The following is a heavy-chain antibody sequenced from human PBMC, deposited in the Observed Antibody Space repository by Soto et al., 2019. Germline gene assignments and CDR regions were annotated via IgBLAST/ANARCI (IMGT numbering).Heavy chain of an antibody. CDR3: ARDGYQLLSYYYYGMDV. Sequence: GASVKVSCKASGYTFTSYGIGWVRQAPGQGLEWMGWISAYNGNTNYAQKLQGRVTMTTDTSTSTAYMELRSLRSDDTAVYYCARDGYQLLSYYYYGMDVWGQGTTVTVSS. D-gene: IGHD2-2*01. CDR1: GYTFTSYG. CDR2: ISAYNGNT. J-gene: IGHJ6*02. V-gene: IGHV1-18*01.